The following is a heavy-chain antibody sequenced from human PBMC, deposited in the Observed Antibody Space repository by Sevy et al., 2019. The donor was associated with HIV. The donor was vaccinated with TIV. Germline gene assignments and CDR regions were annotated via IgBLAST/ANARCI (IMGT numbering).Heavy chain of an antibody. CDR2: ISKDGNNT. CDR1: GFNFSPYA. Sequence: GGSLRLSCAASGFNFSPYAIHWVRQAPGKGLEWVAVISKDGNNTEYADSVKGRFTISRDNSMNTLHLKMNSLRAEDTAVYFCAKEGYYYDSHSADWFDPWGQGTLVTVSS. D-gene: IGHD3-22*01. J-gene: IGHJ5*02. V-gene: IGHV3-30*04. CDR3: AKEGYYYDSHSADWFDP.